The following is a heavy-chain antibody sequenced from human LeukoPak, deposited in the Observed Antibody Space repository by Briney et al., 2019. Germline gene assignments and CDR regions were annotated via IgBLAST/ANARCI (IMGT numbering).Heavy chain of an antibody. D-gene: IGHD6-6*01. CDR3: ATATEPTWGSYPLRY. V-gene: IGHV3-7*01. J-gene: IGHJ4*02. CDR2: IKQDGSEK. CDR1: GFTFSIYY. Sequence: GGSLRLSCAASGFTFSIYYMTWVRRAPGKGLEWVADIKQDGSEKYFVDSVKGRFTISRDNAKNSVYLQMNSLRAEDTAVYYCATATEPTWGSYPLRYWGQGTLVTVSS.